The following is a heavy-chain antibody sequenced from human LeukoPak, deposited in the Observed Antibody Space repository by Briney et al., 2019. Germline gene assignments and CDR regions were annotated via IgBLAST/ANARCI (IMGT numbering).Heavy chain of an antibody. CDR3: ASGPYYGSGTFDY. Sequence: GGSLRLSCAASGFTFSSYSMNWVRQAPGKGLEWVSSISSSSSYIYYADSVKSRFTISRDNAKNSLYLQMNSLRAEDTAVYYCASGPYYGSGTFDYWGQGTLVTVSS. CDR2: ISSSSSYI. D-gene: IGHD3-10*01. J-gene: IGHJ4*02. V-gene: IGHV3-21*01. CDR1: GFTFSSYS.